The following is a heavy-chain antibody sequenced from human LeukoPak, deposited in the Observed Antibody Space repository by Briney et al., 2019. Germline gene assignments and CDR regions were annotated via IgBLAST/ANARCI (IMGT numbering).Heavy chain of an antibody. J-gene: IGHJ4*02. CDR2: IKSKTDGGTT. D-gene: IGHD3-22*01. Sequence: GGSLRLSCAASGFTFSNAWMSWVRQAPGKGLEWVGRIKSKTDGGTTDYAAPVKGRFTISRDDSKNTLYLQMNSLKTEDTAVYYCTTHYYDSSGYRIDYWGQGTLVTVSS. CDR1: GFTFSNAW. V-gene: IGHV3-15*01. CDR3: TTHYYDSSGYRIDY.